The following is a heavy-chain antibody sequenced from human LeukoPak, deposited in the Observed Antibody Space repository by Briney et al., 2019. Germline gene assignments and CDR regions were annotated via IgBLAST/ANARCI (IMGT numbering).Heavy chain of an antibody. Sequence: SETLSLTCSVSGGSISRSSYYWTGIRQSPGRGLEWIGNTYYSGSTLYNPSLKSRVTISVDTSKNQFSLRLTSVTAADTAVYYCARPRGDLWSGYDYWGQGVLVTVSP. V-gene: IGHV4-39*01. CDR2: TYYSGST. CDR1: GGSISRSSYY. CDR3: ARPRGDLWSGYDY. D-gene: IGHD3-3*01. J-gene: IGHJ4*02.